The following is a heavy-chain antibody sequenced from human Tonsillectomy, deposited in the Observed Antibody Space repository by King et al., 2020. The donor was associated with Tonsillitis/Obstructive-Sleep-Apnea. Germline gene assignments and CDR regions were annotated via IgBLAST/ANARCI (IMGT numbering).Heavy chain of an antibody. CDR1: GFTFSDYS. CDR2: ISTNGGST. V-gene: IGHV3-64D*06. Sequence: VQLVESGGGLVQPGGSLRLSCSASGFTFSDYSMHWVRQAPGKGLEDVSGISTNGGSTYYADSVKGRFTVSRDNSKNTLYLQMSSLRTEDSAVLYCLKGSSSIAPSDAFDFWGQGTMVTVSS. J-gene: IGHJ3*01. CDR3: LKGSSSIAPSDAFDF.